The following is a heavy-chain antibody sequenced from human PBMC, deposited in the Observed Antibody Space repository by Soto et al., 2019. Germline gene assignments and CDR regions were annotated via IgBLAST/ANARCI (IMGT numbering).Heavy chain of an antibody. J-gene: IGHJ5*02. V-gene: IGHV1-69*12. D-gene: IGHD6-6*01. CDR3: ARDNSSSQFNVRFDP. CDR1: GGTFSSYA. Sequence: QVQLVQSGAEVKKPGSSVKVSCKASGGTFSSYAISWVRQAPGQGLEWMGGIIPIFGTANYAQKLQGRVTITADESTSTAYMELSRLRSEDAAVYYCARDNSSSQFNVRFDPWGQGTLVSVSS. CDR2: IIPIFGTA.